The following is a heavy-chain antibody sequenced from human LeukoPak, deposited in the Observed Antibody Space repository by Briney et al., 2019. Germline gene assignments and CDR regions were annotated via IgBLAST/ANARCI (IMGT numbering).Heavy chain of an antibody. V-gene: IGHV4-59*12. CDR3: AREVEVGSYYPGWFDP. J-gene: IGHJ5*02. D-gene: IGHD1-26*01. CDR2: IYYSGST. Sequence: PSETLSLTCTVSGGSISSYYWSWIRQPPGKGLEWIGYIYYSGSTYYNPSLKSRVTISVDRSKNQFSLKLSSVTAADTAVYYCAREVEVGSYYPGWFDPWGQGTLVTVSS. CDR1: GGSISSYY.